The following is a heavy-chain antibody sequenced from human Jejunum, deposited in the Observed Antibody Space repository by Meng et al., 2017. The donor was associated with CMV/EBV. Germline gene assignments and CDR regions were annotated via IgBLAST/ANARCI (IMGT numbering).Heavy chain of an antibody. CDR1: RFIFNKYT. V-gene: IGHV7-4-1*02. CDR2: INTYTGNP. D-gene: IGHD3-10*01. Sequence: SRFIFNKYTRHWVRQAPGQGVEWMGWINTYTGNPMYAEGFTGRFVFFLDTSVDTEYLQISNLTAEDTAVYFCARDQWTYYGSGSFPDYWGQGTLVTVSS. J-gene: IGHJ4*02. CDR3: ARDQWTYYGSGSFPDY.